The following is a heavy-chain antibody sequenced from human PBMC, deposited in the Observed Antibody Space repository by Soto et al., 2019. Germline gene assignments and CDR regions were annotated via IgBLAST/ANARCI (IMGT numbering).Heavy chain of an antibody. J-gene: IGHJ3*01. CDR2: IYYSGGA. V-gene: IGHV4-59*08. CDR3: ARPTKGGAFDL. Sequence: QVHLQESGPGLVKPSETLSLTCIVSGGSISGYYWSWIRQPPGKGLEWIGYIYYSGGANYNPSLKSRVAISVDTWNNQFALRLTSVTAADTAVYYCARPTKGGAFDLWGQGTMVTVSS. CDR1: GGSISGYY.